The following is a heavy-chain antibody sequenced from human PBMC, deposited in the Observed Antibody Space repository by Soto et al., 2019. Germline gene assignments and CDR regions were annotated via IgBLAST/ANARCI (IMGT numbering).Heavy chain of an antibody. CDR2: INPNTGGT. J-gene: IGHJ4*02. V-gene: IGHV1-2*02. CDR3: ARDFSSSADGFDY. CDR1: GYTFTDNY. D-gene: IGHD6-6*01. Sequence: QVQLVQSGAEVKKPGASVKVSCKASGYTFTDNYIHWVRQAPGHGLEWMGWINPNTGGTNYAQKCQGRVTMTRDTSITTAYMELSRLRSDDTAVYYCARDFSSSADGFDYWGQGTLVTVSS.